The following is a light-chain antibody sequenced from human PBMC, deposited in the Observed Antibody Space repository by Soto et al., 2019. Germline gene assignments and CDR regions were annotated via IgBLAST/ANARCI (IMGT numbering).Light chain of an antibody. CDR1: QSVSSNF. CDR3: QQYGTTPRT. Sequence: EVVLTQSPGTLSKTPGERATLSCRAGQSVSSNFLAWYQQKPGQAPRLLIYGASNRATGIPDRFSGSGSGTDFSLTISRLEPEDFAVYYCQQYGTTPRTFGQGTKVYIK. CDR2: GAS. V-gene: IGKV3-20*01. J-gene: IGKJ1*01.